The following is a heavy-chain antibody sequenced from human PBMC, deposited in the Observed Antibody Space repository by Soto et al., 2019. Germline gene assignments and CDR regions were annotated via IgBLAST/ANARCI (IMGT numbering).Heavy chain of an antibody. D-gene: IGHD5-18*01. Sequence: EVQVVETGGSLVQPGGSLRLSCAGSGFTFSSYWMSWVRQAPGKGLEWVANIKEDGSEKYDVDSVKGRFTVSRDNAKNSLYLQMNSLRAEDTAVYYCARGRGYGYVYWGQGTLVTVSS. V-gene: IGHV3-7*04. CDR1: GFTFSSYW. CDR2: IKEDGSEK. J-gene: IGHJ4*02. CDR3: ARGRGYGYVY.